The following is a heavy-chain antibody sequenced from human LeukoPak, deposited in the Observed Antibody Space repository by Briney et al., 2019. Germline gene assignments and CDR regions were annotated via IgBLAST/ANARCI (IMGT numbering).Heavy chain of an antibody. V-gene: IGHV3-7*05. CDR3: ARGRAPDY. Sequence: GGSLRLSCAASGFTFTNYWMTWVRQAPGKGLEWVANIKRDGSEKYYVDSVKGRFTISRDNTKNSLYLQMNSLRAEDTAVYYCARGRAPDYWGQGTLVTVSS. J-gene: IGHJ4*02. CDR2: IKRDGSEK. CDR1: GFTFTNYW.